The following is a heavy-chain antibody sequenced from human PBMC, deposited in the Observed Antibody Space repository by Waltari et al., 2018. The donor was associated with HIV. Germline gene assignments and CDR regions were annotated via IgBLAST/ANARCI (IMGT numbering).Heavy chain of an antibody. CDR2: KANNGSNK. CDR1: GFSFSSYG. CDR3: AKDYFVVVTAAGPFDP. J-gene: IGHJ5*02. V-gene: IGHV3-30*18. Sequence: QVKLVESGGGVVQPGRSLRLSCAASGFSFSSYGMHWVRQAPGKGLEWFAVKANNGSNKYNADSVKGRFTISRDNSKNTLYLQMNSLRAEDTAVYYCAKDYFVVVTAAGPFDPWGQGTLVTVSS. D-gene: IGHD2-21*02.